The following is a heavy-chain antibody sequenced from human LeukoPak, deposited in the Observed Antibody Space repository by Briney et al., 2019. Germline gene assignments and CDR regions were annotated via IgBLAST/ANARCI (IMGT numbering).Heavy chain of an antibody. D-gene: IGHD6-13*01. CDR3: ARRLAGTEDY. J-gene: IGHJ4*02. CDR1: GGSISSSSYY. V-gene: IGHV4-39*01. Sequence: SETLSLTCTVSGGSISSSSYYWGWIRQPPGKGLEWIGSIYYSGRTYYNPSLKSRVTISVDTSKNQFSLKLSSVTAADTAVYYCARRLAGTEDYWGQGTPVTVSS. CDR2: IYYSGRT.